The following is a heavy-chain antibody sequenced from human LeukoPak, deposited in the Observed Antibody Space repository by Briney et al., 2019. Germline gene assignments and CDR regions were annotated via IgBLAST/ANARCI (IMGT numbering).Heavy chain of an antibody. CDR1: GFTFSTYA. D-gene: IGHD3-10*02. J-gene: IGHJ4*01. V-gene: IGHV3-23*01. Sequence: GGSLRLSCAAPGFTFSTYAMSWVRQAPGKGLEWVSALSPSGGITYYEDSVKGRFTISRDNSKNTLYLQMNSLRAEDTAVYYCARGVNYFVLEYWGHGTLVTISS. CDR2: LSPSGGIT. CDR3: ARGVNYFVLEY.